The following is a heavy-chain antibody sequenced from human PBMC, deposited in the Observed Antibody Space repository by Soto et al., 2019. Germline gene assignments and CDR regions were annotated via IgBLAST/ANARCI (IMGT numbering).Heavy chain of an antibody. CDR3: ATNYGSGSTHFDY. V-gene: IGHV1-69*02. CDR2: VIPMVGMS. CDR1: RGTFSYNT. Sequence: QVQLVQSGAEVNKRGSSVKVSCTASRGTFSYNTISWVRQAPGQGLEWMGRVIPMVGMSSYAQKFQGRLTITADKSTSTVYMVLNSLRPEDTAVYYCATNYGSGSTHFDYWGQGTLVTVSS. J-gene: IGHJ4*02. D-gene: IGHD3-10*01.